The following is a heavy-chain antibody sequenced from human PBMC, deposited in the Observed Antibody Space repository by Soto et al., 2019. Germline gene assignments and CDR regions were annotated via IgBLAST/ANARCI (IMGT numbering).Heavy chain of an antibody. Sequence: GGSLRLSCAASGFTFSSYAMSWVRQAPGKGLEWVSAISGSGGSTYYADSVKGRFTISRDNSKNTLYLQMNSLRAEDTAIYYCAKDLGWAAAGTSDTKFFYYGMDVWGQGTTVTVSS. CDR1: GFTFSSYA. J-gene: IGHJ6*02. CDR2: ISGSGGST. D-gene: IGHD6-13*01. CDR3: AKDLGWAAAGTSDTKFFYYGMDV. V-gene: IGHV3-23*01.